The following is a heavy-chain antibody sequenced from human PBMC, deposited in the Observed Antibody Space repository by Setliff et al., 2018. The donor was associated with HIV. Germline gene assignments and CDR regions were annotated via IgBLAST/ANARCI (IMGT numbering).Heavy chain of an antibody. CDR2: INHSGST. CDR3: NIYYYYYMDV. J-gene: IGHJ6*03. V-gene: IGHV4-34*01. CDR1: GGSFSGYY. Sequence: SETLSLTCAVYGGSFSGYYWSWIRQPPGKGLEWIGEINHSGSTNYNPSHKSRVTISVDTSKNQFSLKLSSVTAADTAVYYCNIYYYYYMDVWGKGTTVTVS.